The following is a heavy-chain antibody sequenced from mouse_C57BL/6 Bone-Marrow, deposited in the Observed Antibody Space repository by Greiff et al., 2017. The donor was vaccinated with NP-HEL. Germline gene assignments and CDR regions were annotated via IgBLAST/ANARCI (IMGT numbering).Heavy chain of an antibody. CDR1: GFTFSNYW. D-gene: IGHD4-1*01. CDR2: IRLKSDNYAT. Sequence: EVQRVESGGGLVQPGGSMKLSCVASGFTFSNYWMNWVRQSPEKGLEWVAQIRLKSDNYATHYAESVKGRFTISRDDSKSSVYLQMNNLRAEDTGIYYCTSGTGAWFAYWGQGTLVTVSA. V-gene: IGHV6-3*01. CDR3: TSGTGAWFAY. J-gene: IGHJ3*01.